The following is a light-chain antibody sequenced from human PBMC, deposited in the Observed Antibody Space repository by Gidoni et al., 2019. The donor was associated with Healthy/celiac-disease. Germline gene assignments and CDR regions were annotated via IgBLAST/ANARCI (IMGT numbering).Light chain of an antibody. V-gene: IGKV1-39*01. CDR2: AAS. J-gene: IGKJ3*01. Sequence: DIHLTQFPSSLSASVGDRVTITCRASQSISSYLNWYQQKPGKAPKLLIYAASSLQSGFPSRFSGSGSGTDFTLTISSLQPEDFATYYCQQSYSTPVTFGPGTKVDIK. CDR1: QSISSY. CDR3: QQSYSTPVT.